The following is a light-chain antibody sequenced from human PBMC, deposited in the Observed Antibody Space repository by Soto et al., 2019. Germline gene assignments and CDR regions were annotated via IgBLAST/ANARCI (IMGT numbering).Light chain of an antibody. V-gene: IGLV1-40*01. CDR3: QSYDSSLSGSV. CDR2: ADS. Sequence: QPVLTQPPSVSGAPGQRVTISCTGSSSNIGAGYGVHWYQQLPGTAPKLLIYADSNRPSGVPDRFSGSKSATSASLAITGLQAEDEADYFCQSYDSSLSGSVFGGGTKVTVL. J-gene: IGLJ2*01. CDR1: SSNIGAGYG.